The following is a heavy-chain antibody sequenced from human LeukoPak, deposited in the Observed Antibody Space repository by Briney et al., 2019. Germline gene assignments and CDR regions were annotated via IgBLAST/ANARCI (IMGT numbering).Heavy chain of an antibody. Sequence: TGGPLRLSCAATGFTFSYYGMHSVRQAPGKGLEWVAFIRYEGNDKYYADSVKGQFTISRDTSRNTLYLQMNSLRAEDTAVYYCAKDLMRDRWFGESWGQGTLVTVSS. D-gene: IGHD3-10*01. J-gene: IGHJ5*02. V-gene: IGHV3-30*02. CDR2: IRYEGNDK. CDR3: AKDLMRDRWFGES. CDR1: GFTFSYYG.